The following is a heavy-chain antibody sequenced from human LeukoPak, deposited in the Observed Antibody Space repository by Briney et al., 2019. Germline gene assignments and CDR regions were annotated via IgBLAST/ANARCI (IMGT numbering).Heavy chain of an antibody. CDR1: GFTFSSYA. CDR2: ISGSGGST. V-gene: IGHV3-23*01. D-gene: IGHD6-6*01. Sequence: GGPLRLSCAASGFTFSSYAMSWVRQAPGKGLEWVPAISGSGGSTYYADSVKGRFTISRDNSKNTLYLQMNSLRAEDTAVYYCAKDPYSSSPNNWFDPRGQGTLVTVSS. CDR3: AKDPYSSSPNNWFDP. J-gene: IGHJ5*02.